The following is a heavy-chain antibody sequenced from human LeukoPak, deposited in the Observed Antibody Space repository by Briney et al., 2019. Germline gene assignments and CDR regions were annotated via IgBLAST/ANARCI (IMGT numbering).Heavy chain of an antibody. Sequence: SQTLSLTCTVSGGSISSGGYYWSWIRQHPGKGLEWIGYIYYSGSTYYNPSLKSRVTISVDTSKNLFSLKLSSVTAADTAVYYCAREDNGAYSSSWGGDYYYGMDVWGQGTTVTVSS. CDR3: AREDNGAYSSSWGGDYYYGMDV. V-gene: IGHV4-31*03. J-gene: IGHJ6*02. CDR2: IYYSGST. CDR1: GGSISSGGYY. D-gene: IGHD6-13*01.